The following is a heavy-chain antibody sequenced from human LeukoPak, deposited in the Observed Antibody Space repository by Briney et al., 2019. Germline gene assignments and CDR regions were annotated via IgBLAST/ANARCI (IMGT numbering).Heavy chain of an antibody. CDR2: INLDGNGR. CDR1: GFTFSSYA. J-gene: IGHJ3*02. V-gene: IGHV3-7*01. Sequence: PGGSLRLSCAASGFTFSSYAMHWVRQAQGKGLEWVANINLDGNGRFYVDSVKGRFTISRDNNKKSVYLQMNSLRAEDTAVYCARDTVDFQGLDIWGQGTRVTVSS. D-gene: IGHD3-3*01. CDR3: ARDTVDFQGLDI.